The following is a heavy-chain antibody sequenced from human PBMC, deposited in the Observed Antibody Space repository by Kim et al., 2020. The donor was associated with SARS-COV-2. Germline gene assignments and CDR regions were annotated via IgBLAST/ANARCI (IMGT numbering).Heavy chain of an antibody. D-gene: IGHD3-9*01. J-gene: IGHJ4*02. Sequence: GESLKISCKVSGYNFTDYWIGWIRQKPGKGLEWMGVVWPGDSDSRYSPSFQGQVTISVDKSISTAYLQWRTLQASDTAMYYCARRFVHYDVLTGYSSLHFDYRAQGTLVTVSS. CDR1: GYNFTDYW. V-gene: IGHV5-51*01. CDR2: VWPGDSDS. CDR3: ARRFVHYDVLTGYSSLHFDY.